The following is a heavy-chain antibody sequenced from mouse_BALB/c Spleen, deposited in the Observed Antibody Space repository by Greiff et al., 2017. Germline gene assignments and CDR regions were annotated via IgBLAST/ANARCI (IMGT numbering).Heavy chain of an antibody. CDR2: ISDGGSYT. CDR3: ARYGNYGYFDV. Sequence: DVQLVESGGGLVKPGGSLKLSCAASGFTFSDYYMYWVRQTPEKRLEWVATISDGGSYTYYPDSVKGRFTISRDNAKNNLYLQMSSLKSEDTAMYYCARYGNYGYFDVWGAGTTVTVSS. D-gene: IGHD2-1*01. CDR1: GFTFSDYY. J-gene: IGHJ1*01. V-gene: IGHV5-4*02.